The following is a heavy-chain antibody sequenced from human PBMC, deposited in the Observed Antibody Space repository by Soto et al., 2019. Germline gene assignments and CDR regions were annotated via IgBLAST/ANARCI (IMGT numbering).Heavy chain of an antibody. V-gene: IGHV1-8*01. D-gene: IGHD2-15*01. J-gene: IGHJ6*02. CDR2: MNPNSGNT. CDR1: GYTFTSYD. Sequence: QVQLVQSGAEVKKPGASVKVSCKASGYTFTSYDINWVRQATGQGLEWMGWMNPNSGNTGYAQKFQGRVTMTRNTSISTAYMELGSLRSEDTAVYYCATSVAAPHYYYYGMDVWGQGTTVTVSS. CDR3: ATSVAAPHYYYYGMDV.